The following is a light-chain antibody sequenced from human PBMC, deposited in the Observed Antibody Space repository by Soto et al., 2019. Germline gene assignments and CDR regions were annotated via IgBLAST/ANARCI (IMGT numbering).Light chain of an antibody. CDR2: EGN. Sequence: QSALTQPGSVSASPGQSITISCTGTSSDVGGYDLVSWYQQRPGKAPKLMIYEGNKRPSGVSNRFSGSKSGNTASLTISGLQAEDDADYYCCSYAGVSGVFGGGTKLTVL. CDR3: CSYAGVSGV. V-gene: IGLV2-23*01. CDR1: SSDVGGYDL. J-gene: IGLJ3*02.